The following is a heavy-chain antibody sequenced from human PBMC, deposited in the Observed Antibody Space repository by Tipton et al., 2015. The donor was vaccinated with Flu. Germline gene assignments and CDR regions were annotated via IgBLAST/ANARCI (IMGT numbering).Heavy chain of an antibody. CDR3: ARSGSYHHYYFDL. Sequence: TLSLTCTVSGGSLSSYFWSWIRQPAGKGLEWIGRIYPSGNTNYNPSLQSLVTMSVDTSRNRFSLSLTSVTAADAAIYYCARSGSYHHYYFDLWGRGTLVSVSS. D-gene: IGHD1-26*01. CDR2: IYPSGNT. J-gene: IGHJ2*01. V-gene: IGHV4-4*07. CDR1: GGSLSSYF.